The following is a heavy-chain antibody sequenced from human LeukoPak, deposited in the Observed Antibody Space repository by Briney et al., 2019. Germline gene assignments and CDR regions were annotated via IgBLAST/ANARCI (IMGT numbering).Heavy chain of an antibody. CDR1: GGSISSYY. Sequence: SETLSLTCTVSGGSISSYYWSWIRQPPGKGLEWIGYIYYSGSTNYNPSLKSRVTISVDTSKNQFSLKLSSVTAADTAVYYCARDNSVGGSYLANWFDPWGQGTLVTVSS. CDR3: ARDNSVGGSYLANWFDP. J-gene: IGHJ5*02. D-gene: IGHD1-26*01. V-gene: IGHV4-59*01. CDR2: IYYSGST.